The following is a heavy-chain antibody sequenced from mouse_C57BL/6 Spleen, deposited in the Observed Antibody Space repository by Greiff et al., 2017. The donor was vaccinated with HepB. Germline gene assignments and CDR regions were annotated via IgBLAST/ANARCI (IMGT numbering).Heavy chain of an antibody. J-gene: IGHJ3*01. CDR1: GYTFTSYW. CDR3: GIYYDYLAY. CDR2: IHPNSGST. D-gene: IGHD2-4*01. V-gene: IGHV1-64*01. Sequence: QVHVKQPGAELVKPGASVKLSCKASGYTFTSYWMHWVKQRPGQGLEWIGMIHPNSGSTNYNEKFKSKATLTVDKSSSTAYMQLSSLTSEDSAVYYCGIYYDYLAYWGQGTLVTVSA.